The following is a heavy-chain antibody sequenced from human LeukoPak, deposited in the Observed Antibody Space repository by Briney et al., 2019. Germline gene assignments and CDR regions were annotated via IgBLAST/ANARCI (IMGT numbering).Heavy chain of an antibody. D-gene: IGHD6-19*01. Sequence: SETLSLTCAVYGGSFSGYYWSWIRQPPGKGLEWIGEINHSGSTNYNPSLKSRVTISVDTSKNQFSLKLSSVAAADTAVYYCARSSGWYRGYFDYWGQGTLVTVSS. V-gene: IGHV4-34*01. CDR1: GGSFSGYY. CDR3: ARSSGWYRGYFDY. CDR2: INHSGST. J-gene: IGHJ4*02.